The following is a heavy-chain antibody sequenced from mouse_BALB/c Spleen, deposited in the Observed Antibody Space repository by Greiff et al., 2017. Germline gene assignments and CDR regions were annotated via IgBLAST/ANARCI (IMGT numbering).Heavy chain of an antibody. CDR2: ISSGGSYT. Sequence: VQLKESGGGLVKPGGSLKLSCAASGFTFSSYAMSWVRQTPEKRLEWVATISSGGSYTYYPDSVKGRFTISRDNAKNTLYLQMSSLRSEDTAMYYCARLDYDAAYWGQGTLVTVSA. J-gene: IGHJ3*01. CDR1: GFTFSSYA. V-gene: IGHV5-9-3*01. CDR3: ARLDYDAAY. D-gene: IGHD2-4*01.